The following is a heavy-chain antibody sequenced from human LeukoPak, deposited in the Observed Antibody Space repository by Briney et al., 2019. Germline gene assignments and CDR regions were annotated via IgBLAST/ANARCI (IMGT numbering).Heavy chain of an antibody. V-gene: IGHV4-39*01. Sequence: SETLSLTCTVSGGSISSSSYYWGWIRQPPGKGLEWIGSIYSRGSTYYTPSLKSRLTISVDTSKNQFSLKLTSVTAADAAVYYCASSVGSTDYWGQGTLVTVSS. J-gene: IGHJ4*02. D-gene: IGHD1-26*01. CDR3: ASSVGSTDY. CDR1: GGSISSSSYY. CDR2: IYSRGST.